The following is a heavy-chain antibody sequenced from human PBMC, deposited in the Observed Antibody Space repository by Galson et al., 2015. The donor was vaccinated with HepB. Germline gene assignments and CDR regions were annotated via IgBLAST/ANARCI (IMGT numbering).Heavy chain of an antibody. Sequence: SLRLSCAASGFSFGGYAMSWVRQAPGKGLEWVSSISGSGASTFYADSVRGRFTISRDNSENTVYLQMNSLRAEDTAVYYCAKGSRGYSFYYFDCWGQGALVTVSS. CDR1: GFSFGGYA. D-gene: IGHD3-22*01. J-gene: IGHJ4*02. CDR3: AKGSRGYSFYYFDC. CDR2: ISGSGAST. V-gene: IGHV3-23*01.